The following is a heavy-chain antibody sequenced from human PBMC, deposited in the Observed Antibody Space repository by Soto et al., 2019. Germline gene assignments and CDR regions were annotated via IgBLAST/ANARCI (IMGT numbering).Heavy chain of an antibody. D-gene: IGHD2-21*01. J-gene: IGHJ6*02. CDR2: IYHSGTT. V-gene: IGHV4-31*03. Sequence: SETLSLTCTVSGGSISSPGYYWSWIRQQPGKGLEWIGYIYHSGTTYNNPSLKSRMTMSVDTSKNQFSLRLRSVTVADTAVYYCARDKGETGYYGMDVWGRGTTVTVSS. CDR3: ARDKGETGYYGMDV. CDR1: GGSISSPGYY.